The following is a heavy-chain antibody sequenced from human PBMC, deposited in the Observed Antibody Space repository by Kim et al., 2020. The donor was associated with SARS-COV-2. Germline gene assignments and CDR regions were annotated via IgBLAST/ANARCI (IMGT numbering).Heavy chain of an antibody. V-gene: IGHV3-21*01. D-gene: IGHD3-3*01. CDR2: ISSSSSYI. CDR3: ARDERFLEWLPLYYFDY. Sequence: GGSLRLSCAASGFTFSSYSMNWVRQAPGKGLEWVSSISSSSSYIYYADSVKGRFTISRDNAKNSLYLQMNSLRAEDTAVYYCARDERFLEWLPLYYFDYWGQGTLVTVSS. J-gene: IGHJ4*02. CDR1: GFTFSSYS.